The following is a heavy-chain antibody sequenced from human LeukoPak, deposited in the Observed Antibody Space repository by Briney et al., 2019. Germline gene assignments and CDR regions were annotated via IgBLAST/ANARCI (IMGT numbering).Heavy chain of an antibody. V-gene: IGHV4-39*07. CDR3: ARESGDTRTVNSFDF. D-gene: IGHD2-21*01. CDR2: ILFRGAT. CDR1: GDSISSYSYY. J-gene: IGHJ4*01. Sequence: SSETLSLTCTGSGDSISSYSYYWAWIRQPPGKGLEWIGSILFRGATYYNPSLKPRIIMSVDTSQNHFSLKLTSVTAADTAVYFCARESGDTRTVNSFDFWGRGTLITVSS.